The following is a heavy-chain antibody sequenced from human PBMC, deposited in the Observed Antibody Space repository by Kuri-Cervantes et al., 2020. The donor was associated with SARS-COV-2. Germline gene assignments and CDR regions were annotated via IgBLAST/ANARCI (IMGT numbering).Heavy chain of an antibody. J-gene: IGHJ4*02. D-gene: IGHD6-19*01. CDR2: ISYDGSNK. Sequence: GESLKISCAASGFTFSSYAKHWVRQAPGKGLEWVAVISYDGSNKYYADSVKGRFTISRDNSKNTLYLQMNSLRAEDTAVYYCARDHRIAVAALDYWGQGTLVTVSS. V-gene: IGHV3-30-3*01. CDR1: GFTFSSYA. CDR3: ARDHRIAVAALDY.